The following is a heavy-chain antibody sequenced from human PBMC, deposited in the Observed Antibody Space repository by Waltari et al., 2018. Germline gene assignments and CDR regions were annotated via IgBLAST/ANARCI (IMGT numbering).Heavy chain of an antibody. Sequence: QVQLQESGPGLVKTSETLSLTCTVTGGSISTSYRTQIRQPAGKGLEWIGRINTGGNTNHNPSLKSRVTRSVDTSKNQFSLTLSSVTAADTAVYYCAREVGGSRWFDPWGQGTLVTVSS. CDR3: AREVGGSRWFDP. D-gene: IGHD3-16*01. J-gene: IGHJ5*02. V-gene: IGHV4-4*07. CDR1: GGSISTSY. CDR2: INTGGNT.